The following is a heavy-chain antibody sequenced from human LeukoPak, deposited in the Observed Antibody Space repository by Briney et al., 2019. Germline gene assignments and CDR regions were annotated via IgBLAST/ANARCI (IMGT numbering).Heavy chain of an antibody. Sequence: SETLSLTCDVNGGSLSGSYWSWIRQSPEKGLEWIGEINQSGNSNYNPSLKGRVTILVDTSKNQFSLKLSSVTAADTAVYYCARQKPSTFRQYGRGRPLDSWGQGTPVTVSS. CDR2: INQSGNS. V-gene: IGHV4-34*01. CDR1: GGSLSGSY. J-gene: IGHJ4*02. CDR3: ARQKPSTFRQYGRGRPLDS. D-gene: IGHD4-11*01.